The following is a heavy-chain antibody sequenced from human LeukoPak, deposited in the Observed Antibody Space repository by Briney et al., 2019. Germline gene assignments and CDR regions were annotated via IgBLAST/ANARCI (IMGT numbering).Heavy chain of an antibody. CDR2: IRNKNHGYTT. Sequence: GRSLRLSCAASGFAFSEHEMDWVRQAQGRGREWLARIRNKNHGYTTEYAASVKPSFTISRDNSTNSLRLQINRMNSDDTAVYYCVRPSQGYFKNWGQGPLVSVSS. V-gene: IGHV3-72*01. J-gene: IGHJ1*01. CDR1: GFAFSEHE. CDR3: VRPSQGYFKN.